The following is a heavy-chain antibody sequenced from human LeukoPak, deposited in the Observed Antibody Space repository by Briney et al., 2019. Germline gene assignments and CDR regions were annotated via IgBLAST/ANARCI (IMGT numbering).Heavy chain of an antibody. D-gene: IGHD3-10*01. V-gene: IGHV1-8*01. CDR2: MNPNSGNT. CDR3: ARGGRPYGSGSYSAYFDY. CDR1: RYTFTSYD. Sequence: ASVKDSRKASRYTFTSYDNNSVRQATAQGLEWMGRMNPNSGNTGNAQKFHGRVTMTRNTSISTAYMELSSLRSEDTAVYYCARGGRPYGSGSYSAYFDYWGQGTLVTVSS. J-gene: IGHJ4*02.